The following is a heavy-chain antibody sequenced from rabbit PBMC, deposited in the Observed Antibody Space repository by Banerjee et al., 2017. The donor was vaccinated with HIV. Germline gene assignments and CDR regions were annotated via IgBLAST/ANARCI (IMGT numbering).Heavy chain of an antibody. D-gene: IGHD2-1*01. V-gene: IGHV1S47*01. CDR3: ARDMTNNVGYPYFNL. CDR2: IDPVFGST. Sequence: QEQLVESGGGLVQPGGSLKLSCKASGFDFSSYGVSWVRQAPGKGLEWIGYIDPVFGSTIYASWVNGRFTISSHKAQNTVDLQMNSLTAADTATYFCARDMTNNVGYPYFNLWGPGTLVTVS. J-gene: IGHJ4*01. CDR1: GFDFSSYG.